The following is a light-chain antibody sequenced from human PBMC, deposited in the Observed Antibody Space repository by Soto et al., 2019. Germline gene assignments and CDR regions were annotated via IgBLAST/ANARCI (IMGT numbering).Light chain of an antibody. Sequence: DIQMTQSPSSVSASVGDRVTITCRASQTISSWLAWYQQKPGKXPXXLIYDVSSLESGVPSRFSGSGSGTEFPLTISSMQPDDFATYYCQQYNTFSTFGQGTKVDIK. J-gene: IGKJ1*01. CDR3: QQYNTFST. V-gene: IGKV1-5*01. CDR2: DVS. CDR1: QTISSW.